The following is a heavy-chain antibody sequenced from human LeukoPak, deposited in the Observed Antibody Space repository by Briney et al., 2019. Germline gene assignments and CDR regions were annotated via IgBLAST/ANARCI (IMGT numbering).Heavy chain of an antibody. D-gene: IGHD2-15*01. V-gene: IGHV3-74*01. J-gene: IGHJ4*02. CDR1: GFAFSNYW. CDR2: INSDGSIT. Sequence: GGSLRLSCAASGFAFSNYWMHWVRQAPGKGLMWVSRINSDGSITSHADSVKGRFTISRDNAKNTLYLQMNSLRAEDTGVYYCARAAAVSAIPSDWGQGTLVIISS. CDR3: ARAAAVSAIPSD.